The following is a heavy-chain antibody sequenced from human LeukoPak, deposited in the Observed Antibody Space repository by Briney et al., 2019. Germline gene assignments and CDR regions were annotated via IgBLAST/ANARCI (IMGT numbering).Heavy chain of an antibody. CDR2: IYYSGST. V-gene: IGHV4-39*01. CDR3: ARNGGQWLLRYHLDY. CDR1: GGSISSSSYY. Sequence: PSETLSLTCTVSGGSISSSSYYWGWIRQPPGNGLEWIGSIYYSGSTYYNPSLKSRVTISVDTSKNQFSLKLSSVTAADTAVYYCARNGGQWLLRYHLDYWGQGTLVTVSS. J-gene: IGHJ4*02. D-gene: IGHD5-12*01.